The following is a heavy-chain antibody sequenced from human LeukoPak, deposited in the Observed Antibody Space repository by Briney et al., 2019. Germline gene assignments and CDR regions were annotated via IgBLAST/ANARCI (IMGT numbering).Heavy chain of an antibody. CDR3: ARDPGGGYSYGWAIDYYYYMAV. Sequence: PGGSLRLSCAASGFTFSSYGMHWVRQAPGKGLEGVSSISSSSSYIYYADSVKGRFTISRDNAKNSLYLQMNSLRAEDTAVYYCARDPGGGYSYGWAIDYYYYMAVWGKGPTVTVSS. CDR1: GFTFSSYG. D-gene: IGHD5-18*01. CDR2: ISSSSSYI. V-gene: IGHV3-21*01. J-gene: IGHJ6*03.